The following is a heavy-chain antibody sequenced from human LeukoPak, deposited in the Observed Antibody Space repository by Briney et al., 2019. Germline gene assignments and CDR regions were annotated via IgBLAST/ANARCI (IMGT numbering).Heavy chain of an antibody. CDR3: ARGYRLTRQPNDAFDI. CDR2: ISAYNGNT. J-gene: IGHJ3*02. CDR1: GYTFTSYG. D-gene: IGHD5-18*01. V-gene: IGHV1-18*01. Sequence: ASVKVSCKASGYTFTSYGISWVRQAPGHGLEWMGWISAYNGNTNYAQKLQGRVTMTTDTSTSTAYMELRSLRSDDTAVYYCARGYRLTRQPNDAFDIWGQGTMVTVSS.